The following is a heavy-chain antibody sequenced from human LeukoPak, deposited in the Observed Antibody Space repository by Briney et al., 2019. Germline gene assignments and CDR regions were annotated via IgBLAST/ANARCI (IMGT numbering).Heavy chain of an antibody. V-gene: IGHV3-23*01. CDR3: AKDRLIDY. CDR1: GFTFSDYV. D-gene: IGHD5/OR15-5a*01. Sequence: GGSLRLSCAASGFTFSDYVMTWVRQAPGKGLEWVSSISANGGETSYADSVKGRFTISRDNSKNTLYLQMNSLRAEDTAVYYCAKDRLIDYWGQGTLVTVSS. CDR2: ISANGGET. J-gene: IGHJ4*02.